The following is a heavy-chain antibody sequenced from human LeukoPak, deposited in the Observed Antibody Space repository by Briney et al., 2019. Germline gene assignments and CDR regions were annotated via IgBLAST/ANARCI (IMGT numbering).Heavy chain of an antibody. CDR3: ARLGATFWSGFPVDS. D-gene: IGHD3-3*01. V-gene: IGHV4-39*01. CDR2: IFYSGST. CDR1: GGSISSSSYY. J-gene: IGHJ4*02. Sequence: PSETLSLTCTVSGGSISSSSYYWGWIRQPPGKGLEWFGSIFYSGSTFYNPSLKSRITISVDTSKHQFSLKLTSVTAADTAVYYCARLGATFWSGFPVDSWGQGTLVTVSS.